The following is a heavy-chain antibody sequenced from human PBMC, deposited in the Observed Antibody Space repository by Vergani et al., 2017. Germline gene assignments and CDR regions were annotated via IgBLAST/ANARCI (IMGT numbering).Heavy chain of an antibody. CDR1: GFTFSSYS. Sequence: EVQLLESGGGLVKPGGSLRLSCAASGFTFSSYSMNWVRQAPGKGLEWVSSISSSRSYIYYADSVKGRFTISRDNAKNSLYLQVNSLRAEDTAVYYCASNRAAAGNSPFDYWGQGILIVVSA. CDR3: ASNRAAAGNSPFDY. J-gene: IGHJ4*02. CDR2: ISSSRSYI. V-gene: IGHV3-21*01. D-gene: IGHD6-13*01.